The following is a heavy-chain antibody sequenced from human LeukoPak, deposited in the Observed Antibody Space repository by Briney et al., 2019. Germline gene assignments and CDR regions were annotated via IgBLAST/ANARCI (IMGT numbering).Heavy chain of an antibody. CDR2: ISSNGGAT. CDR3: AREGNGHGGNSFDY. Sequence: GGSLRLSCAASGFTFSTYAMHWVRQAPGKGLEYVSSISSNGGATYYANSVKGRFTISRDNSQNTLYLQMGSLRAEDMAVYYCAREGNGHGGNSFDYWGQGTLVTVSS. CDR1: GFTFSTYA. V-gene: IGHV3-64*01. J-gene: IGHJ4*02. D-gene: IGHD4-23*01.